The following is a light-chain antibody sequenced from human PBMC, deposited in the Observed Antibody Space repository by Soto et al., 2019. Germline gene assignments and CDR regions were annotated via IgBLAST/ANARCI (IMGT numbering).Light chain of an antibody. V-gene: IGKV3-20*01. CDR2: GAS. CDR3: QQYGSSPRT. CDR1: QSVSSNF. Sequence: EFLFTQSPGTLSLSPGERATLSCRASQSVSSNFLAWYQQKPGQAPRLLIYGASKRATGIPDRFSGSGSGTDFTLTISRLEPEDFEVYYCQQYGSSPRTFGQGTKVDIK. J-gene: IGKJ1*01.